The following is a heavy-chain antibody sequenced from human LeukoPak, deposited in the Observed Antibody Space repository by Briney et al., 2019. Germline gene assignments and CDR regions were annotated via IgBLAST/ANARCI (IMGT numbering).Heavy chain of an antibody. D-gene: IGHD6-13*01. J-gene: IGHJ5*02. V-gene: IGHV1-69*05. CDR3: ARGWVGIAAAGSDP. Sequence: SVKDSCKASGGTFSSYAISWVRQAPGQGLEWMGGIIPIFGTANYAQKFQGRVTITTDESTSTAYMELSSLRSEDTAVYYCARGWVGIAAAGSDPWGQGTLVTVSS. CDR1: GGTFSSYA. CDR2: IIPIFGTA.